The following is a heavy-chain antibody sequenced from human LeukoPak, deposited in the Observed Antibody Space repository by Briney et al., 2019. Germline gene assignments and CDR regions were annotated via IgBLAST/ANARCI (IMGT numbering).Heavy chain of an antibody. CDR1: GYTFTDNY. J-gene: IGHJ5*02. CDR3: ARVKRGYCTGGRCYSGNWFDP. CDR2: MNPENGNA. V-gene: IGHV1-8*03. Sequence: ASVKVSCKAYGYTFTDNYMHWVRQATGQGLEWMGWMNPENGNAGYAQKFQGRVTITRNTTISIAYMELSGLRSEDTAVYYCARVKRGYCTGGRCYSGNWFDPWGQGTLVTVSS. D-gene: IGHD2-15*01.